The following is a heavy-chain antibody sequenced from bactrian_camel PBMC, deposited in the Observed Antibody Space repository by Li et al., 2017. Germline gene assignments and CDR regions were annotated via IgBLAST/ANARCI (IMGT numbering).Heavy chain of an antibody. Sequence: DVQLVESGGGSALAGGSVRLSCAASGYTFNTYSWFRQAPGKGREGVAAIASAGGTTYSDSVKGRFTNSRDNAKNTVYLQMNSLKLEDTAVYYCVKDDWGWSFGSWGQGTQVTVS. D-gene: IGHD5*01. J-gene: IGHJ6*01. V-gene: IGHV3S40*01. CDR1: GYTFNTY. CDR3: VKDDWGWSFGS. CDR2: IASAGGTT.